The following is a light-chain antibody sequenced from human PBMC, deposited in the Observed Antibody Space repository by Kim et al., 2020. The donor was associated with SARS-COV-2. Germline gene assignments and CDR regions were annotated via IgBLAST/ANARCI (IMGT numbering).Light chain of an antibody. J-gene: IGLJ2*01. V-gene: IGLV3-21*04. Sequence: SYELTQPPSVSVAPGKTARITCEGNSIGSKSVHWYQQKAGQAPVLVIYYDSDRPSGIPERFSGSNSGNSATLTISRVEAGDEADYYCQVWHSSSDHRVVFGGGTKLTVL. CDR1: SIGSKS. CDR2: YDS. CDR3: QVWHSSSDHRVV.